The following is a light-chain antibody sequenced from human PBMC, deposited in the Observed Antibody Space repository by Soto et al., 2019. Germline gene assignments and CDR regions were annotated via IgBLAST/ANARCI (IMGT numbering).Light chain of an antibody. CDR1: QSVSSY. Sequence: EIVLTQSPATLSLSPGERATLSGRASQSVSSYLAWYQQKPGQAPRLLIYDASNRATGIPARFSGSGSGTGLPITISRLEPEDFAVYYCQERSNWHTFGPGTKEYIK. CDR2: DAS. J-gene: IGKJ3*01. CDR3: QERSNWHT. V-gene: IGKV3-11*01.